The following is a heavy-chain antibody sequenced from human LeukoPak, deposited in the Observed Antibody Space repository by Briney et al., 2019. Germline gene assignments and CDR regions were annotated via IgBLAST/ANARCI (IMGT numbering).Heavy chain of an antibody. CDR2: ISSSSSTI. J-gene: IGHJ4*02. D-gene: IGHD1-26*01. Sequence: PGGSLRLSCAASGFTFSSYSMNWVRQAPGKGLEWVSYISSSSSTIYYADSVKGRFTISRDNAKNSLHLQMNSLRDEDTAVYYCARDVGATFDYWGQGTLVTVSS. V-gene: IGHV3-48*02. CDR3: ARDVGATFDY. CDR1: GFTFSSYS.